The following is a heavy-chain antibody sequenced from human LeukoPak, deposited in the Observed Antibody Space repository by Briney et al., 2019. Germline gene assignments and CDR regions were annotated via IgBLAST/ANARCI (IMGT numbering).Heavy chain of an antibody. CDR2: INPSGDVR. D-gene: IGHD4-23*01. CDR1: GYTFGTHW. Sequence: ASVKVSCKASGYTFGTHWMHWVRQAPGQGLEWMAIINPSGDVRSYAQKFQGRATVTRDMSTRTVYMELSDLRPEDTAVYYCARGINGDNGDWGQGTLVTVSS. V-gene: IGHV1-46*01. CDR3: ARGINGDNGD. J-gene: IGHJ4*02.